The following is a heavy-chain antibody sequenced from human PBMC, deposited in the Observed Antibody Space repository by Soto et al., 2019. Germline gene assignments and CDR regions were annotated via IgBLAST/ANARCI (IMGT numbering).Heavy chain of an antibody. Sequence: SGGSLRLSCAASGFICSSYDMSWVRQAPGKGLEWVSTILVDGRTFYVDSVKGRFTISRDSSQNTVYLQMNSLTAGDTALYYCAKATATGGGAFDICGQGTTVTVSS. V-gene: IGHV3-23*01. D-gene: IGHD2-8*02. CDR3: AKATATGGGAFDI. CDR2: ILVDGRT. J-gene: IGHJ3*02. CDR1: GFICSSYD.